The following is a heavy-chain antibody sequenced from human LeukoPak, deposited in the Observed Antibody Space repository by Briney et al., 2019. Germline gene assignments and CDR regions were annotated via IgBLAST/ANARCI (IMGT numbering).Heavy chain of an antibody. CDR1: GLTFSSYA. CDR3: ARASGYLRNYFDY. CDR2: ISYDGSNK. V-gene: IGHV3-30*01. J-gene: IGHJ4*02. Sequence: GRSLRLSCAASGLTFSSYAMHWVRRAPGKGLEWVAVISYDGSNKYYADSVKSRFTISRDNSKNTLYLQLNSLRAEDTAVYYCARASGYLRNYFDYWGQGTLVTVSS. D-gene: IGHD3-22*01.